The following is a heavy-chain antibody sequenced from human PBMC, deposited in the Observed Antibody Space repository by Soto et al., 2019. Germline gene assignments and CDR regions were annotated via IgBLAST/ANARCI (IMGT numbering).Heavy chain of an antibody. CDR1: GYTFTSYG. D-gene: IGHD2-21*02. V-gene: IGHV1-18*01. J-gene: IGHJ6*02. CDR2: ISGYDGRT. CDR3: AREGDVPYYYYGMDV. Sequence: QVHLVQSGAEVKKPGASVKVSCKTSGYTFTSYGISWVPQAPGQGLEWLGWISGYDGRTNLAQKVQDRVTMTTDTSTSTVYMELRSLRSDDTAVYYCAREGDVPYYYYGMDVWGQGTTVTVSS.